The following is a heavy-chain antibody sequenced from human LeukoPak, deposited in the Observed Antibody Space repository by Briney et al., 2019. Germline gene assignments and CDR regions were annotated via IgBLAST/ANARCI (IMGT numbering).Heavy chain of an antibody. V-gene: IGHV3-23*01. Sequence: GGSLRLSCAASGFTFSSYAMSWVRQAPGKGLEWVSAISGSGGSTYYADSVKGRFTISRDNSKNTLYLQMSSLRAEDTAVYYCASHQYSGSYSPPYYFDYWGQGTLVTVSS. CDR3: ASHQYSGSYSPPYYFDY. J-gene: IGHJ4*02. CDR1: GFTFSSYA. CDR2: ISGSGGST. D-gene: IGHD1-26*01.